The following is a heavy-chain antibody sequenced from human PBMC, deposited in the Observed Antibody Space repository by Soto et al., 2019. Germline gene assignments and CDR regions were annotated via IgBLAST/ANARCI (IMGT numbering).Heavy chain of an antibody. J-gene: IGHJ6*02. D-gene: IGHD6-19*01. CDR1: GGSFSGYY. V-gene: IGHV4-34*01. CDR3: ARGSVEAVAGTSIYGMDV. CDR2: INHSGST. Sequence: PSETLSLTCAVYGGSFSGYYWSWIRQPPGKGLEWIGEINHSGSTNYNPSLKSRVTISVDTSKNQFPLKLSSVTAADTAVYYCARGSVEAVAGTSIYGMDVWGQGTTVTVSS.